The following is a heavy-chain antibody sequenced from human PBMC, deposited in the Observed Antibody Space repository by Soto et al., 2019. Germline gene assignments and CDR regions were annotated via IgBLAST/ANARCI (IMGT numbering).Heavy chain of an antibody. V-gene: IGHV3-7*03. CDR2: INQDAREK. CDR3: ARFRRGSSGSNFFDF. D-gene: IGHD3-22*01. J-gene: IGHJ4*02. Sequence: PGGSLRLSCAVSGFTLITYWISCVRHSALKWLEWVANINQDAREKYYVDSVKGRFTVYRDHAKSSLYLQMNSLRVEDTAVYYCARFRRGSSGSNFFDFWGQGALVTVSS. CDR1: GFTLITYW.